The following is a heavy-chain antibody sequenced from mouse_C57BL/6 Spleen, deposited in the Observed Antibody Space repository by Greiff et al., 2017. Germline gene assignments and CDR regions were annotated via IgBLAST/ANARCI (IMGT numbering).Heavy chain of an antibody. CDR1: GYTFTSYG. D-gene: IGHD1-2*01. CDR2: IYPRSGNT. CDR3: ALTTAGFAY. V-gene: IGHV1-81*01. J-gene: IGHJ3*01. Sequence: QVQLQQSGAELARPGASVKLSCKASGYTFTSYGISWVKQRTGQGLEWIGEIYPRSGNTYYNEKFKGKATLTADKSSSTAYMELRSLTSEDSAVYFCALTTAGFAYWGQGTLVTVSA.